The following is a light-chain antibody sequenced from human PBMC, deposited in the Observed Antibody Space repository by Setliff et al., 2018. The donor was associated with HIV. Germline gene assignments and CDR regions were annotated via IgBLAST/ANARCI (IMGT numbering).Light chain of an antibody. V-gene: IGLV3-21*04. CDR1: NIGSKS. CDR3: QVWDSSSDHSYV. J-gene: IGLJ1*01. CDR2: YDS. Sequence: YELTQPPSVSVAPGKTARITCGRNNIGSKSVHWYQQKPGQAPVLVIYYDSDRPSGIPERFSGSNSGNTATLTISRVEAGDEADYYCQVWDSSSDHSYVFGTGTKVTVL.